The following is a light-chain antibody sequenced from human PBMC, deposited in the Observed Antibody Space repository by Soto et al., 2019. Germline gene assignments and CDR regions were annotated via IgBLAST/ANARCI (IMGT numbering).Light chain of an antibody. Sequence: DIQMTQSPSSLSASVGDRVTITCRASQGISTYLAWYQQKPGKVPKLLIYAASTVQSGVPSRFSGSGSGTDFTLTITSLQPEDVATYYCQKYNSAPWKFGQGTKVEIK. CDR1: QGISTY. CDR2: AAS. CDR3: QKYNSAPWK. V-gene: IGKV1-27*01. J-gene: IGKJ1*01.